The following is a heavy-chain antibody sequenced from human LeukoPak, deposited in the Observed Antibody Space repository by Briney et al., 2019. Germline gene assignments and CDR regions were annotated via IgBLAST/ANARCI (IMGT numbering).Heavy chain of an antibody. D-gene: IGHD3-22*01. CDR2: IRYDGSNK. V-gene: IGHV3-30*02. J-gene: IGHJ4*02. CDR1: GFTFSSYG. CDR3: VTDSSGYYPR. Sequence: PGGSLILSCAASGFTFSSYGMHWVRQAPGKGLEWVAFIRYDGSNKYYADSVKGRFTISRDNSKNTLYLQMNSLRAEDTAVYYCVTDSSGYYPRWGQGTLVTVSS.